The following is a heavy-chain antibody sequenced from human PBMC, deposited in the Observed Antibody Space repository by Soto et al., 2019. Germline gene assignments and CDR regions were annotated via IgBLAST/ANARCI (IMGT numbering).Heavy chain of an antibody. CDR1: GDSISSGSY. Sequence: PSETLSLTCTVSGDSISSGSYWGWIRQPPGEGPEWIASIYHGGTTLYNPSLKSRISISVDTSKNQFSLRLTSVTAADTATYYCARVHVMVVAGSTFDYWGRGTLVTVSS. CDR2: IYHGGTT. CDR3: ARVHVMVVAGSTFDY. V-gene: IGHV4-38-2*02. D-gene: IGHD6-19*01. J-gene: IGHJ4*03.